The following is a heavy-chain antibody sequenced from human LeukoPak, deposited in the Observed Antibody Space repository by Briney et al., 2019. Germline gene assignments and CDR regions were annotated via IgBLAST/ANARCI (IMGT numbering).Heavy chain of an antibody. D-gene: IGHD2-15*01. CDR2: IYHSGST. CDR1: GYSISSGYY. V-gene: IGHV4-38-2*02. J-gene: IGHJ6*03. CDR3: ARRSGVLSSFYYYYYMDV. Sequence: PSETLSLTCTVSGYSISSGYYWGWIRQPPGKGLEWIGSIYHSGSTYYNPSLKSRVTISVDTSKNQFSLKLSSVTAADTAVYCCARRSGVLSSFYYYYYMDVWGKGTTVTISS.